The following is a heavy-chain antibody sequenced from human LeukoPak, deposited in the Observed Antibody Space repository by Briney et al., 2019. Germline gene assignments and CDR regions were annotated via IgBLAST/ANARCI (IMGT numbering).Heavy chain of an antibody. V-gene: IGHV1-2*02. CDR1: GYTFTGYY. D-gene: IGHD3-3*02. J-gene: IGHJ5*02. CDR3: ARDRAFPSWFDP. CDR2: INPNSAGT. Sequence: ASVNVSCKASGYTFTGYYVHWVRQAPGHGLEWMGWINPNSAGTNYAQKCQGRVTMTRATSLSTAYMELSWLRSDDTAVYYCARDRAFPSWFDPWGQGTLVTVSS.